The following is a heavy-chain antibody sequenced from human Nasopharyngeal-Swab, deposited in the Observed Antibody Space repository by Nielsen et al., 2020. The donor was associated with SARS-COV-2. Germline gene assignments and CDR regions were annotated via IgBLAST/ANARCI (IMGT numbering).Heavy chain of an antibody. CDR2: IGDKDHNYAS. CDR1: GFIFSASA. V-gene: IGHV3-73*01. Sequence: GESLKISCAASGFIFSASAIHWVRQASGKGLEWVGRIGDKDHNYASTYGASVQGRFTISRDDSKNTAFLQMDSLKTEDTALYYCTTDFYFDYWGQGTLVTVSS. CDR3: TTDFYFDY. J-gene: IGHJ4*02.